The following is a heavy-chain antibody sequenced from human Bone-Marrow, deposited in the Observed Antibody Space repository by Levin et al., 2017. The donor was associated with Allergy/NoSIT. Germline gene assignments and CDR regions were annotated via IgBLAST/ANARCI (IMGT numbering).Heavy chain of an antibody. CDR1: DGSLSGFY. D-gene: IGHD3-10*01. V-gene: IGHV4-34*01. Sequence: SETLSLTCAVSDGSLSGFYWTWIRQPPGKGLEWIGQINHRGTTSYNPSLQSRVTLSVDTSKNQFSLKLRSVTAAATSVYYCARVRAYYSAGSYNIWGQGTMVTVSS. CDR3: ARVRAYYSAGSYNI. J-gene: IGHJ3*02. CDR2: INHRGTT.